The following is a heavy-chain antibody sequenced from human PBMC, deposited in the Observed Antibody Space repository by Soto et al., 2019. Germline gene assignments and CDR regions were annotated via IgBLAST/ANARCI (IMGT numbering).Heavy chain of an antibody. J-gene: IGHJ4*02. Sequence: EVQLVESGGGLVQPGESLRLSCAASGFTFSNYWMHWVRQAPGKGLVWVSRIDSDGSRITYADFVKGRFTIARDNAKNTVCLHMNSLTAEDTAVYYCVRTSLVVAVATREDFWGQGTLVPVSS. CDR2: IDSDGSRI. V-gene: IGHV3-74*01. CDR3: VRTSLVVAVATREDF. D-gene: IGHD2-15*01. CDR1: GFTFSNYW.